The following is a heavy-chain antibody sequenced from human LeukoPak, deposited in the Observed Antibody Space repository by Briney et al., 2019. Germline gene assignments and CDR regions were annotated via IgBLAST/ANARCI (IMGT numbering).Heavy chain of an antibody. CDR2: INPNSGGT. CDR3: ARGPYIAAAGVDY. CDR1: GYTFTGYY. Sequence: GASVKVSCRASGYTFTGYYMHWVRQAPGQGREWMGRINPNSGGTNYAQKFQGRVTMTRDTSISTAYMELSRLRSDDTAVYYCARGPYIAAAGVDYWGQGTLVTVSS. V-gene: IGHV1-2*06. D-gene: IGHD6-13*01. J-gene: IGHJ4*02.